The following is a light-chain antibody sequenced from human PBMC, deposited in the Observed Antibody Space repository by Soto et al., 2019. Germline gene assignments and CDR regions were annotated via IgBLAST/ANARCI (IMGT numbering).Light chain of an antibody. CDR2: EVS. J-gene: IGLJ2*01. CDR1: SSDVGGYNY. V-gene: IGLV2-8*01. Sequence: SALTQPPSASGSPGQSVTISCTGTSSDVGGYNYVSWYQQHPGKAPKLMIYEVSQRPSGVPDRFSGSKSGNTASLTVSGLQAEDEADYYCSSYAGSNNLVFGGGTKLTVL. CDR3: SSYAGSNNLV.